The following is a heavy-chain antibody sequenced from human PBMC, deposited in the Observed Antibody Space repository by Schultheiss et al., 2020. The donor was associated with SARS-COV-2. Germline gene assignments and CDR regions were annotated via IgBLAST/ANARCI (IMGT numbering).Heavy chain of an antibody. CDR3: GRVPHDYTKQFVDY. Sequence: SETLSLTCTVSGGSISSGGYYWSWIRQHPVQGLEWLGYIYYNGHTYYNSSLKSRLTISIDRSKNQFFLSLSSVTAADTAVYYCGRVPHDYTKQFVDYWGQGTLVTVSS. J-gene: IGHJ4*02. D-gene: IGHD3-16*01. CDR2: IYYNGHT. CDR1: GGSISSGGYY. V-gene: IGHV4-31*03.